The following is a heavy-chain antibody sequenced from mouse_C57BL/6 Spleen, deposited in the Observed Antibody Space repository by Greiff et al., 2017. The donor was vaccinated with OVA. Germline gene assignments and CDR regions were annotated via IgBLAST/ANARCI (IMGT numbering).Heavy chain of an antibody. J-gene: IGHJ2*01. CDR1: GYTFTSYW. CDR3: ARGGLTGGFDY. V-gene: IGHV1-53*01. D-gene: IGHD2-4*01. Sequence: QVQLKESGTELVKPGASVKLSCKASGYTFTSYWMHWVKQRPGQGLEWIGNINPSNGGTNYNEKFKSKATLTVDKSSSTAYMQLSSLTSEDSAVYYCARGGLTGGFDYWGQGTTLTVSS. CDR2: INPSNGGT.